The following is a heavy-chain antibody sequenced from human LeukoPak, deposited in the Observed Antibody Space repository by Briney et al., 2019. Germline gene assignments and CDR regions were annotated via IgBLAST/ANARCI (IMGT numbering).Heavy chain of an antibody. V-gene: IGHV4-4*07. D-gene: IGHD6-13*01. CDR3: ARATLYQQLGPLDAFDI. CDR2: FYTSGST. CDR1: GGSISSYF. J-gene: IGHJ3*02. Sequence: PSETLSLTSTVSGGSISSYFWGWIRQPAGKGLGWNGRFYTSGSTNYNPSLKSRVTMSVDTSKNQFSLKLSSVTAADTAVYYCARATLYQQLGPLDAFDIWGQGTMVTVSS.